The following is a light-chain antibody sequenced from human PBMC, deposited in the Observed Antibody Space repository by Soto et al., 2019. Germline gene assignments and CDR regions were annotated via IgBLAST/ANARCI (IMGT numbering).Light chain of an antibody. CDR3: QQRSNWPPFT. CDR2: DAS. V-gene: IGKV3-11*01. Sequence: EIVMTQSPVTLSVSPGERATLSCRASQSVSSYLAWHQQKPGQAPRLLIYDASNRATGIPARFSGSGSGTDFTLTISSLEPEDFAVYYCQQRSNWPPFTFGQGTRLEIK. CDR1: QSVSSY. J-gene: IGKJ5*01.